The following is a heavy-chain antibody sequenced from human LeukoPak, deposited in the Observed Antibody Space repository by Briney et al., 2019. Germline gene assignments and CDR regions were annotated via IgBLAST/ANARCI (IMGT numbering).Heavy chain of an antibody. CDR1: GFTFSSYS. J-gene: IGHJ4*02. V-gene: IGHV3-21*01. Sequence: GGSLRLSCAASGFTFSSYSMNWVRQAPGKGLEWVSSISSSSSYIYYADSVKGRFTISRDNAKNSLYLQMNSLRAEDTAVYYCARAWERVGYCGGDCYSDYWGQGTLVTVSS. D-gene: IGHD2-21*02. CDR3: ARAWERVGYCGGDCYSDY. CDR2: ISSSSSYI.